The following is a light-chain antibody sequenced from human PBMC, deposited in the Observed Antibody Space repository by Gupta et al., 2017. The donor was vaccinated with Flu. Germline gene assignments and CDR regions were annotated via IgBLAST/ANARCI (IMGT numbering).Light chain of an antibody. CDR2: ENT. V-gene: IGLV1-51*02. CDR3: GAWDDSLSAEV. J-gene: IGLJ3*02. Sequence: QSVLPQPPSVSAAPGKEVPTSCSGSTSNIGNNYVSWYQQLPGTAPRLLIYENTKRPSTIRDRFSGSKSGTSATLGITGLQIGDEADYFCGAWDDSLSAEVFGGGTKLTVL. CDR1: TSNIGNNY.